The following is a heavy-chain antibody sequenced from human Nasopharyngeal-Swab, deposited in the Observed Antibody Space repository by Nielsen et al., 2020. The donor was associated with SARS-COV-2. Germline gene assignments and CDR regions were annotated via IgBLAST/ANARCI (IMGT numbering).Heavy chain of an antibody. V-gene: IGHV3-48*02. Sequence: VRQMPGKGLEWVSYISGGSRAIYYADSVKGRLTISRDNGKNSLYLQMSGLRDEDTAVYYCARDSRVAYSMDVWGQGTTVTVSS. CDR3: ARDSRVAYSMDV. J-gene: IGHJ6*02. D-gene: IGHD2-15*01. CDR2: ISGGSRAI.